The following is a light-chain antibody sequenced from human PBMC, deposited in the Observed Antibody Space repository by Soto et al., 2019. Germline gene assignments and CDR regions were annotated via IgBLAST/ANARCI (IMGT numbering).Light chain of an antibody. J-gene: IGKJ1*01. CDR1: QDISNS. CDR3: QKYNSDPGT. V-gene: IGKV1-27*01. Sequence: DIQMTQSPSSLSASVGDIVTITCRARQDISNSLAWYQQKLGKLPNLLIFAASTLQSGVPSRFSGRGPGPDFTLTISSLQPEHGASYYCQKYNSDPGTFGQGTKVEIK. CDR2: AAS.